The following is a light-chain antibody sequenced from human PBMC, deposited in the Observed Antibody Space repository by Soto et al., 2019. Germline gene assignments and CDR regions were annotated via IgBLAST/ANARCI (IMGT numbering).Light chain of an antibody. Sequence: QSVLTQSPSASASLGATVKLTCTLSSGHNNYAIAWHQQQPEKGPRYLMKSNSDGSHSKGDGIPDRFSGSSSGAERYLTISGLQSEDEADYYCQTWGTGIVVFGGGTKLTVL. J-gene: IGLJ2*01. CDR1: SGHNNYA. CDR3: QTWGTGIVV. CDR2: SNSDGSH. V-gene: IGLV4-69*01.